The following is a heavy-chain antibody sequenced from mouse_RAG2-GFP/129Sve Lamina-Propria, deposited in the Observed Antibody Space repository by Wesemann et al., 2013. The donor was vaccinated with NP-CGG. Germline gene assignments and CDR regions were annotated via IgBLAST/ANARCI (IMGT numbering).Heavy chain of an antibody. V-gene: IGHV14-1*01. CDR2: IDPEDGDT. CDR1: GYTFTSYW. D-gene: IGHD1-1*01. Sequence: VQLQQPGAELVKPGASVKLSCKASGYTFTSYWMHWVKQRPGRGLEWIGRIDPEDGDTEYAPKFQGKATMTADTSSNTAYLQLSSLTSEDTAVYYCTTNYYGSSSYFDYWGQGTTLTVSS. CDR3: TTNYYGSSSYFDY. J-gene: IGHJ2*01.